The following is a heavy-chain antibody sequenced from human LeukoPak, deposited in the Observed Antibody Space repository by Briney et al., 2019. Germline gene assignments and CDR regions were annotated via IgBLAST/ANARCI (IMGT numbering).Heavy chain of an antibody. CDR1: GYTFTGYY. Sequence: ASVTVSYKASGYTFTGYYLHWVRQAPGQGLEWMGWINPNSGDTKYAQGFQGRVTMTRDTSITTAYMELSGLRSDDTAVYYCTRVLRASVWDNSGHPDYWGQGALVTVSS. D-gene: IGHD3-22*01. J-gene: IGHJ4*02. CDR2: INPNSGDT. V-gene: IGHV1-2*02. CDR3: TRVLRASVWDNSGHPDY.